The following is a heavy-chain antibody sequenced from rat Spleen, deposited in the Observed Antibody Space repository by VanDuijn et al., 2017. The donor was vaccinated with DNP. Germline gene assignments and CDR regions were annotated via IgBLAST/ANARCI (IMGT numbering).Heavy chain of an antibody. J-gene: IGHJ3*01. CDR3: AIYYYSGDNWFAY. CDR2: IRYDGYST. D-gene: IGHD1-1*01. Sequence: EVQLVASGGGFVQPGRSLKLSCAASGFTFSDYYMAWVRQTPTKGLEWVAYIRYDGYSTYFGDSVKGRFTISRDNAKNTLYLQMNSLRSEDTATYYCAIYYYSGDNWFAYWGQGTLVTVSS. V-gene: IGHV5-22*01. CDR1: GFTFSDYY.